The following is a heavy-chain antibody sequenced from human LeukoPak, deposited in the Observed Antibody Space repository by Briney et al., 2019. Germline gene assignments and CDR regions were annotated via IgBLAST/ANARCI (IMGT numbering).Heavy chain of an antibody. Sequence: SETLSLTCTVSGGSISSYYWSWIRQPPGKGLECIGYIHYTGSTNYSPSLKSRVTISADTSKNQFSLKLSSVTAADTAIYYCARGGYYGSGNDFRFDPWGQGTLVTVSS. CDR2: IHYTGST. CDR1: GGSISSYY. D-gene: IGHD3-10*01. CDR3: ARGGYYGSGNDFRFDP. V-gene: IGHV4-59*01. J-gene: IGHJ5*02.